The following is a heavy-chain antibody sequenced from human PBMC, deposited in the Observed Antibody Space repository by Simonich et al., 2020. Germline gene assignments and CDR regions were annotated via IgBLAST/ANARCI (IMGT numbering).Heavy chain of an antibody. CDR3: ARVGYSNYYYYGMDV. V-gene: IGHV4-38-2*01. CDR2: IYHRGGT. Sequence: QVQLQESGPGLVKPSETLSLTCAVSGYSISSGYYWGRIRQPTGKGLEWLGSIYHRGGTYYTPSPKSRVTISVDTSKNQFSLKLSSVTAADTAVYYCARVGYSNYYYYGMDVWGQGTTVTVSS. J-gene: IGHJ6*02. CDR1: GYSISSGYY. D-gene: IGHD6-13*01.